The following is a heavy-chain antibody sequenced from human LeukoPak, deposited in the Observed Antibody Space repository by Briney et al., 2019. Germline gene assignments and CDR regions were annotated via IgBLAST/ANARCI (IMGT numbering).Heavy chain of an antibody. CDR2: INPNSGGT. D-gene: IGHD3-22*01. V-gene: IGHV1-2*02. CDR1: GYTFTGYY. CDR3: ARDSGYYDSSGYYPFDY. Sequence: ASVKVSCKASGYTFTGYYMHLVRQAPGQGLEWMGWINPNSGGTNYAQKFQGRVTMTRDTSISTAYMELSRLRSDDTAVYYCARDSGYYDSSGYYPFDYWGQGTLVTVSS. J-gene: IGHJ4*02.